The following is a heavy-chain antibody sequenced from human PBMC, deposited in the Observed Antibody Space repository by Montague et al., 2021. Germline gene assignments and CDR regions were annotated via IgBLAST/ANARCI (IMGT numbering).Heavy chain of an antibody. CDR2: TYPGGAT. CDR1: GFTVSNDY. Sequence: SLRLSCAASGFTVSNDYMSWIRQSPGKGLEWVSITYPGGATYNADSVKGRFTVSRDNSENTLSLQMNSLRVDDTGVYYCARARLFNTASDWGQGTLVTVSS. V-gene: IGHV3-66*01. J-gene: IGHJ4*02. D-gene: IGHD2-21*02. CDR3: ARARLFNTASD.